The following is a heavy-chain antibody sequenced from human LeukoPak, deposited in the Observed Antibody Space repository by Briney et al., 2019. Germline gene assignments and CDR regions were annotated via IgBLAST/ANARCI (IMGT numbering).Heavy chain of an antibody. CDR3: ARGGYLNWFDP. D-gene: IGHD5-18*01. Sequence: SETLSLTCTVSGGSIGSYYWSWIRQPPGKGLEWIGYIYYSGSTNYNPSLKSRVTISVDTSKNQFSLKLSSVTAADTAVYYCARGGYLNWFDPWGQGTLVTVSS. V-gene: IGHV4-59*01. CDR1: GGSIGSYY. CDR2: IYYSGST. J-gene: IGHJ5*02.